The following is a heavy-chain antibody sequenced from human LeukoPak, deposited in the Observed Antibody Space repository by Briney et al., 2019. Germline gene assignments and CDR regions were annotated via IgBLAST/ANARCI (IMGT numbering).Heavy chain of an antibody. CDR1: GFTFTGHY. D-gene: IGHD1-26*01. CDR3: ATDPARASGSYDY. J-gene: IGHJ4*02. Sequence: ASMKVSCKTSGFTFTGHYVHWLRQAPGQGLEWMGWINANTGVTHYAVKFQGRVTITRDTSISTVYMDLSSLQSDDTAVYYCATDPARASGSYDYWGQGTLVTVSS. V-gene: IGHV1-2*02. CDR2: INANTGVT.